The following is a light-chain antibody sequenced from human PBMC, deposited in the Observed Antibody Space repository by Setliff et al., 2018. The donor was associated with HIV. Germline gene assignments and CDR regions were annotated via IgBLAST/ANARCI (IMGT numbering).Light chain of an antibody. CDR1: PSLGSNS. CDR2: GAS. CDR3: QQYDSSPLT. J-gene: IGKJ4*01. V-gene: IGKV3-20*01. Sequence: GTLSLSPGQRVTLSCRASPSLGSNSLAWYQQIPGQTHRLLIYGASSRANGIPVRFSGSGSGTDFTLTIRRLEPEDFAVYYCQQYDSSPLTFGGGTKVDIK.